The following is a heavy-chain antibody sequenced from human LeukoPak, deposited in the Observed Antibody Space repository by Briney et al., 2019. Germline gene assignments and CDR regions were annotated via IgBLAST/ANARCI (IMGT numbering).Heavy chain of an antibody. V-gene: IGHV3-9*01. J-gene: IGHJ4*02. D-gene: IGHD6-13*01. CDR1: GFTFGDYA. CDR2: ISWNSGRI. CDR3: AKLAAAGKHPFDY. Sequence: TGRSLRLSCAASGFTFGDYAVHWVRHAPGGGLGWVSGISWNSGRIVYADSVKGGFTISRDNAKNSLNLQMNSLRADDTALYYCAKLAAAGKHPFDYWGQGTLVTVSS.